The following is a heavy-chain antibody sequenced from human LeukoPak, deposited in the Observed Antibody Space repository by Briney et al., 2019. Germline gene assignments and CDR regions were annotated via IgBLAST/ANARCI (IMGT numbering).Heavy chain of an antibody. J-gene: IGHJ4*02. V-gene: IGHV3-11*01. CDR2: ISSSGSII. D-gene: IGHD3-22*01. CDR1: GFTFSDHY. CDR3: AKRNYDSSNYYSNFDY. Sequence: GGSLRLSCAASGFTFSDHYMDWVRQAPGKGLEWVSYISSSGSIIYYADSVKGRFTISRDNAKNSLYLQMNSLRAEDTAVYYCAKRNYDSSNYYSNFDYWGQGTLVTVSS.